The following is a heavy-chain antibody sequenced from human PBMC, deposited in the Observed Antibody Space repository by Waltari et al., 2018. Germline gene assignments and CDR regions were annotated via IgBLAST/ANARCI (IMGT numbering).Heavy chain of an antibody. Sequence: VQLVESGGGWVQPGGSLRLAGAASGFTFNNFAMTWVRQAPGKGLEWVSTISGSGSSTYYADSVKGRLTISRDNSKNTLHLQMNTLRAEDTAVYYCAKEMTTVTSGTDYWGQGTLVTVSS. V-gene: IGHV3-23*04. CDR2: ISGSGSST. D-gene: IGHD4-17*01. CDR1: GFTFNNFA. J-gene: IGHJ4*02. CDR3: AKEMTTVTSGTDY.